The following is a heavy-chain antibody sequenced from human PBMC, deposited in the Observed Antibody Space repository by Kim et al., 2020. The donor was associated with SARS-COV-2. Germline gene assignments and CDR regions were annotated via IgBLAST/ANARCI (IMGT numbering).Heavy chain of an antibody. CDR3: ARQDVGATSFGY. V-gene: IGHV4-39*01. D-gene: IGHD1-26*01. Sequence: YNTTLKSRVSISVDTTKNQFSLRLSSVTAADTAVYYCARQDVGATSFGYWGQGTLVTVSS. J-gene: IGHJ4*02.